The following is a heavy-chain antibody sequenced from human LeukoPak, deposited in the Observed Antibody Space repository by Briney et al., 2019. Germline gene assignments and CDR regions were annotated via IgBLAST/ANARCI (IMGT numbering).Heavy chain of an antibody. CDR1: GGSFSGYY. CDR3: ARAGGAAAYDY. D-gene: IGHD6-13*01. CDR2: ISSSSSYI. V-gene: IGHV3-21*01. Sequence: PSETLSLTCAVYGGSFSGYYWSWVRQAPGKGLEWVSSISSSSSYIYYADSVKGRFTISRDNAKNSLYLQMNSLRAEDTAVYYCARAGGAAAYDYWGQGTLVTVSS. J-gene: IGHJ4*02.